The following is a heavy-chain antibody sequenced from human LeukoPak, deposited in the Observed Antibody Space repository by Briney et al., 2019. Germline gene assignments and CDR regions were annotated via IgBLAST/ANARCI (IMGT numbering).Heavy chain of an antibody. CDR2: ISYDGSNK. J-gene: IGHJ4*02. Sequence: PGGSLRLSCAASGFTFSSYAMHWVRQAPGKGLEWVAVISYDGSNKYYADSVKGRFTISRDNSKNTLYLQMNSLRAEDTAVYYCAKVAPNYYGSGSYYCWDYWGQGTLVTVSS. CDR1: GFTFSSYA. D-gene: IGHD3-10*01. CDR3: AKVAPNYYGSGSYYCWDY. V-gene: IGHV3-30*04.